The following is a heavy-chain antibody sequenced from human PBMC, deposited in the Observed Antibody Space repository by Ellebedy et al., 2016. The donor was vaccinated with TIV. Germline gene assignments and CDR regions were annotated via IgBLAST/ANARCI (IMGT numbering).Heavy chain of an antibody. V-gene: IGHV4-4*02. CDR3: ARDWTRGGGYFPSWFDP. CDR2: VYHTGHT. CDR1: GDSINSDNF. Sequence: MPSETLSLTCGVSGDSINSDNFWSWVRQSPGRGLAWIGEVYHTGHTHYNPSLRSRVTISVDKSKSQFSMRLTSVTAADTAVYYCARDWTRGGGYFPSWFDPWGQGTLVTVSS. D-gene: IGHD2/OR15-2a*01. J-gene: IGHJ5*02.